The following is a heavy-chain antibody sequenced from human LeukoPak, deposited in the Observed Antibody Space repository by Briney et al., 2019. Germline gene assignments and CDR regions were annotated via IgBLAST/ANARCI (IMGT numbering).Heavy chain of an antibody. D-gene: IGHD1-26*01. CDR2: INHSGST. Sequence: SETLSLTCAVYGGSFRGYYWSWIRQPPGKGLEWIGEINHSGSTYSNPSLRSRVTISVDTSKNQFSLKLSSVTAADTAVYYCASLTSGSYSLDYWGQGTLVTVSS. CDR1: GGSFRGYY. V-gene: IGHV4-34*01. J-gene: IGHJ4*02. CDR3: ASLTSGSYSLDY.